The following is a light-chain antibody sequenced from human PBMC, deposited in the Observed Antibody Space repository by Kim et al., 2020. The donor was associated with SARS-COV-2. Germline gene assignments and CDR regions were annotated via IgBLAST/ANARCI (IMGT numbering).Light chain of an antibody. Sequence: QAVVTQEPSLTVSPGGTVTLTCGSSTGTVTSGHYPYWFQQKPGQAPRTLIYDTAKKHSWTPARFSGSLLGGKAALTLSGAQPEDEAEFYCLLSYSGARVFSGGTQLTVL. CDR2: DTA. V-gene: IGLV7-46*01. CDR1: TGTVTSGHY. CDR3: LLSYSGARV. J-gene: IGLJ3*02.